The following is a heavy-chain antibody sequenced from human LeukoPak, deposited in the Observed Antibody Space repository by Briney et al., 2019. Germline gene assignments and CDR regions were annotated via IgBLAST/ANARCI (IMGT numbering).Heavy chain of an antibody. V-gene: IGHV3-23*01. J-gene: IGHJ4*02. CDR2: ISGSGSIT. CDR3: AKDRGYCSGSSCFWMTDY. D-gene: IGHD2-15*01. Sequence: GGSLRLSCAASGFTFSSYVMTWVRQAPGKGLEWVSAISGSGSITEYADSVKGRFTISRDNSKNTLYLQMNSLRAEDTAVYYCAKDRGYCSGSSCFWMTDYWGQGTLVTVSS. CDR1: GFTFSSYV.